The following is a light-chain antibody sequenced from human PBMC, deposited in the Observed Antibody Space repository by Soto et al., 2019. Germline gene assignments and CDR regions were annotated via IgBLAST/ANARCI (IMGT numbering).Light chain of an antibody. CDR1: SSDVGGSKY. Sequence: QSALTQPASVSGSPGQSITISCTGTSSDVGGSKYVSWYQQHPGKAPKLIIYEVSNRPPGVTNRFSGSKSGNTASLSISGLQAEDEADYYCSSYISSSTIFGGGTKLTVL. CDR3: SSYISSSTI. J-gene: IGLJ2*01. V-gene: IGLV2-14*01. CDR2: EVS.